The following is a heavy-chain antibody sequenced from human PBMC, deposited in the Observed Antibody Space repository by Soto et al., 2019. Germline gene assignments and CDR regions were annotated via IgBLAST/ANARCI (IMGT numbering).Heavy chain of an antibody. CDR3: AKESMVRRVINQT. J-gene: IGHJ5*02. Sequence: ASVKVSCKASGYTFTSYAMHWVRQAPGQRLEWMGWINAGNGNTKYSQKFQGRFTISRDNSKDTLYLQMNSLRVEDAAVYYCAKESMVRRVINQTWGRGTLVTVS. V-gene: IGHV1-3*01. CDR2: INAGNGNT. D-gene: IGHD3-10*01. CDR1: GYTFTSYA.